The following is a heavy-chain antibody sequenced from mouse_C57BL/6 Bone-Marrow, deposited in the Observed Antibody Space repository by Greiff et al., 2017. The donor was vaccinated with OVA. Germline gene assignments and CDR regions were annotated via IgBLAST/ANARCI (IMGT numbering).Heavy chain of an antibody. CDR3: AREHYYGSSHWYFDV. J-gene: IGHJ1*03. V-gene: IGHV1-55*01. D-gene: IGHD1-1*01. CDR1: GYTFTSYW. CDR2: IYPGSGST. Sequence: QVQLQQPGAELVKPGASVEMSCKASGYTFTSYWITWVKHRPGQGLEWIGDIYPGSGSTNYNEKFKSKATLTVDTSSSTAYMQLSSLTSEDSAVYYCAREHYYGSSHWYFDVWGTGTTVTVSS.